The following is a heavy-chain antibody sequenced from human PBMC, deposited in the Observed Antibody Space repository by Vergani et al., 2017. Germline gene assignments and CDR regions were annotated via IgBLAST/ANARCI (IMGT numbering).Heavy chain of an antibody. Sequence: QVQLVQSGAEVKKPGSSVKVSCKASGYPFTSYDINWVRQATGQGLEWMGWMNPNSGNTGYAQKFQGRVTMTRNTSISTDYMELSSLRSEDTAVYYCARDSVNCRSTSGYGGGYYYYYMDVWGKGTTVTVSS. CDR2: MNPNSGNT. D-gene: IGHD2-2*01. V-gene: IGHV1-8*01. CDR3: ARDSVNCRSTSGYGGGYYYYYMDV. CDR1: GYPFTSYD. J-gene: IGHJ6*03.